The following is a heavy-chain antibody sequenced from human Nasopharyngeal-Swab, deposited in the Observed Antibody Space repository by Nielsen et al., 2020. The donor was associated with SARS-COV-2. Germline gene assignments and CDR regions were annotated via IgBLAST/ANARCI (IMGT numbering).Heavy chain of an antibody. CDR2: MNPNTGST. Sequence: ASVKVSCKASGYTFTSYDINWVRQASGQGLEWMGWMNPNTGSTGYAQKFQGRVTMTRHTSISTAYMELSSLRSEDTAVYYCARGDFWSGIALDIWDQGTMVIVSS. D-gene: IGHD3-3*01. CDR1: GYTFTSYD. V-gene: IGHV1-8*01. CDR3: ARGDFWSGIALDI. J-gene: IGHJ3*02.